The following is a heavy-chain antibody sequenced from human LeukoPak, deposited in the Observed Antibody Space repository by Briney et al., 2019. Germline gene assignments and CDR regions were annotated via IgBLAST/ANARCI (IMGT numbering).Heavy chain of an antibody. V-gene: IGHV3-48*04. CDR3: AKGLSYTATDY. J-gene: IGHJ4*02. CDR2: ISSSSSTI. CDR1: GFTFSSYS. Sequence: GSLRLSCAASGFTFSSYSMNWVRQAPGKGLEWVSYISSSSSTIYYADSVKGRFTISRDNAKNSLYLQMNSLRAEDTAVYYCAKGLSYTATDYWGQGTLVTVSS. D-gene: IGHD5-18*01.